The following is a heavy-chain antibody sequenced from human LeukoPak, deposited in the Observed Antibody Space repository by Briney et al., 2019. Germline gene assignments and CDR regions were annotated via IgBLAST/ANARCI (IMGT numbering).Heavy chain of an antibody. J-gene: IGHJ6*02. CDR3: ARGAYSNYYFGMDV. D-gene: IGHD2-15*01. CDR2: ISSSNSYI. V-gene: IGHV3-21*01. CDR1: GFTFSTYT. Sequence: GGSLRLSCAASGFTFSTYTMNWVRQAPGKGPEWLSSISSSNSYIYYADSLRGRFTISRDNAKKSLFLQMNSLRAEDTAVYYCARGAYSNYYFGMDVWGQGTTVTVSS.